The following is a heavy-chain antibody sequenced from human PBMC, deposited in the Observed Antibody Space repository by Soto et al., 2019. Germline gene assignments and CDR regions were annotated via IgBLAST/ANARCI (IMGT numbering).Heavy chain of an antibody. CDR2: IYPCDSDT. D-gene: IGHD2-2*02. Sequence: GESLKISCKGSGYSFTIYCIGLVLQMPGKGLDWMWIIYPCDSDTIYSPSFQCQVTISADKSISTAYLQWSSLKASDTAVYYCARHTHCSRTSCYRDYWGQGTLVTVSS. V-gene: IGHV5-51*01. CDR3: ARHTHCSRTSCYRDY. J-gene: IGHJ4*02. CDR1: GYSFTIYC.